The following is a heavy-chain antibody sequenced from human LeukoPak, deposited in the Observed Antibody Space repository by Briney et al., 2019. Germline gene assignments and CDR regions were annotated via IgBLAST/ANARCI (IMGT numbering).Heavy chain of an antibody. CDR2: VSYDGTNK. D-gene: IGHD5-18*01. CDR1: GLSFSSHA. CDR3: ARDTAMVTGYLDF. Sequence: GRSLRLSCAAFGLSFSSHAMHWVRQAPGKGLEWVAVVSYDGTNKYYADSVKGRFTISRDNPKNTVFLQMNSLRAEDTAFYYCARDTAMVTGYLDFWGQGTLVSVSS. V-gene: IGHV3-30-3*01. J-gene: IGHJ4*02.